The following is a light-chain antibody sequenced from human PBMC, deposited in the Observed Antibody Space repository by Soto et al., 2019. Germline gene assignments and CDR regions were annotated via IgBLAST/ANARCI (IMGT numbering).Light chain of an antibody. CDR2: DVS. V-gene: IGKV1-13*02. CDR1: QDIRGA. CDR3: QQFNVYPIT. J-gene: IGKJ5*01. Sequence: AIPLTQSPSSLSASVGDRVTITCLASQDIRGALAWYQQKPGKAPKLLIYDVSSLESGVPSRFSGSGSGTDFTFTISSLQPEDFATYYCQQFNVYPITFGQGTRLEIK.